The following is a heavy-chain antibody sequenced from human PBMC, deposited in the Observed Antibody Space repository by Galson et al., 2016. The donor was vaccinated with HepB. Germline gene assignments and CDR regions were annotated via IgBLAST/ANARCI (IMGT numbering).Heavy chain of an antibody. CDR1: GVSVTTYY. J-gene: IGHJ4*02. CDR2: IHYSGTT. CDR3: AGQMTSLMSLDF. D-gene: IGHD3-16*02. V-gene: IGHV4-59*02. Sequence: SETLSLTCTISGVSVTTYYWGLVRQSAEKGLEWNGEIHYSGTTNYNPSLKGRVAISLDMSKSQFSLKLNSLTPADTARYYCAGQMTSLMSLDFWGPGILVTVSS.